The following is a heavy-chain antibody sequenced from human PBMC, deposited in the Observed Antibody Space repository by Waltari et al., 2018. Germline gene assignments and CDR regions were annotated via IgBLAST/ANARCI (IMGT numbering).Heavy chain of an antibody. V-gene: IGHV1-69*02. J-gene: IGHJ3*02. D-gene: IGHD6-13*01. CDR1: GGTFSSYT. CDR3: ATCIAAAGTDAFDI. Sequence: QVQLVQSGAEVKKPGSSVKVSCKASGGTFSSYTISWVRQAPGQGLEWMGRIIPILGIANYAQKFQGRVTITADKSTSTAYMELSSLRSEDTAVYYCATCIAAAGTDAFDIWGQGTMVTVSS. CDR2: IIPILGIA.